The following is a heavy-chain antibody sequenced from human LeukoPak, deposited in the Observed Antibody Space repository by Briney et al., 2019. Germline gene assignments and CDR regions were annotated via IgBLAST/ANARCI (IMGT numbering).Heavy chain of an antibody. CDR1: GFTFSNYW. CDR3: AREESRGLDY. Sequence: PGGSLRLSCAASGFTFSNYWMSWVRQAPGKGLEWVSYISSSGSTIFYAASVKGRFTISRDNARNSVYLQMNSLRADDTAIYYCAREESRGLDYWGQGTAVTVSP. V-gene: IGHV3-48*04. J-gene: IGHJ4*02. CDR2: ISSSGSTI. D-gene: IGHD3-10*01.